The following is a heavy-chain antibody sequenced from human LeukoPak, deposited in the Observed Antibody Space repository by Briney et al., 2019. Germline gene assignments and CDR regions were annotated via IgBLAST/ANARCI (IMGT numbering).Heavy chain of an antibody. CDR2: ISGSGGST. CDR1: GFTFSSYA. D-gene: IGHD3-9*01. CDR3: AKALSVLRYFDWLLFRRMDY. Sequence: GGSLRLSCAASGFTFSSYAMSWVRQAPGKGLEWVSAISGSGGSTYYADSVKGRFTISRDNSKNTLYLQMNSLRAEDTAVYYCAKALSVLRYFDWLLFRRMDYWGQGTLVTVSS. V-gene: IGHV3-23*01. J-gene: IGHJ4*02.